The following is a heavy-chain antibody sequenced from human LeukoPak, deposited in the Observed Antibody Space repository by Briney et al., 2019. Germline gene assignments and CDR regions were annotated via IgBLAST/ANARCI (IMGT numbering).Heavy chain of an antibody. CDR3: ARAIPYNWFDP. V-gene: IGHV4-34*01. D-gene: IGHD2-2*02. Sequence: SETLSLTCAVYGGSFSFYYWSWIRQTPGKGLEWIGEINHSGSSNYNPSLKSRVTISVDTSKNQFSLKLNSVTAADTAVYYCARAIPYNWFDPWGQGTLVTVSS. CDR1: GGSFSFYY. CDR2: INHSGSS. J-gene: IGHJ5*02.